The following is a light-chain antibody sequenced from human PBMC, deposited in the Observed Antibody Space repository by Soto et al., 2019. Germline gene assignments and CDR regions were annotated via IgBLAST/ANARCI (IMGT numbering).Light chain of an antibody. CDR3: AAWDASLSGG. Sequence: QSVLTQPPSASGTPGQRVTISCSGSSSNIGSNYVYWYQQLPGTAPKLLISRNNQRPSGVPDRFSGSKSGTSASLAISGLRSEDAADYYCAAWDASLSGGFGTGTKVTVL. CDR2: RNN. J-gene: IGLJ1*01. V-gene: IGLV1-47*01. CDR1: SSNIGSNY.